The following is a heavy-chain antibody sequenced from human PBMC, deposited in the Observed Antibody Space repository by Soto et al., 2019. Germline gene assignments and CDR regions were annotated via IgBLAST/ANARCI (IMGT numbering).Heavy chain of an antibody. V-gene: IGHV2-5*02. CDR3: AHKGGRGAGMDV. J-gene: IGHJ6*02. CDR2: IYWDDDK. D-gene: IGHD2-15*01. Sequence: QITLRESGPTLVKPTQTLTLTCTFSGFSVSTSGVGVAWIRQPPGKDLEWLALIYWDDDKRYSPFLQSRVTITKDTSKNQVVLTMSNIDPVDTATYCCAHKGGRGAGMDVWGQGTKVTVSS. CDR1: GFSVSTSGVG.